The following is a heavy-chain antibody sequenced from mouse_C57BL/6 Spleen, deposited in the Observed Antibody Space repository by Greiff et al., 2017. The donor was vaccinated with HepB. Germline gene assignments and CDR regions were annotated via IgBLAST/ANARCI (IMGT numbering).Heavy chain of an antibody. CDR2: IYPGSGNT. Sequence: QVQLQQSGAELVRPGASVKLSCKASGYTFTDYYINWVKQRPGQGLEWIARIYPGSGNTYYNEKFKGKATLTAEKSSSTAYMQLSSLTSEDSAVYFCARSGLLPSYWGQGTTLTVSS. CDR3: ARSGLLPSY. D-gene: IGHD2-3*01. CDR1: GYTFTDYY. J-gene: IGHJ2*01. V-gene: IGHV1-76*01.